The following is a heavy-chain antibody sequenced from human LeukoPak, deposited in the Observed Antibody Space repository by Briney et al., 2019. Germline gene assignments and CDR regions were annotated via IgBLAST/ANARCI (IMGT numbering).Heavy chain of an antibody. D-gene: IGHD3-10*01. CDR1: GGSISSSSYY. CDR2: IYYSGST. Sequence: SEPLSLTCTLSGGSISSSSYYWGWIRHPPGKGLEGMGSIYYSGSTYYNPSLKSRVTISVDTSKNKFSLKLSSVAAADTAGYYCGRGSMVRGAKGAFDIWGQGTMVTVS. V-gene: IGHV4-39*01. J-gene: IGHJ3*02. CDR3: GRGSMVRGAKGAFDI.